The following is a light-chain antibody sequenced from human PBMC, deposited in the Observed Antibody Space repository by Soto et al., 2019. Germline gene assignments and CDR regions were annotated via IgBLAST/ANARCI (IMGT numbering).Light chain of an antibody. CDR1: PSVSNS. CDR3: QQRNRWPPVT. J-gene: IGKJ4*01. CDR2: DAL. Sequence: ESVLTQSPATLSLSPGERATLSCRASPSVSNSLAWYQHKPGQAPRLLIYDALNRATGVPTRFSGSGSGTDFTLTISSLEPEDFAVYYCQQRNRWPPVTFGGGTKVDIK. V-gene: IGKV3-11*01.